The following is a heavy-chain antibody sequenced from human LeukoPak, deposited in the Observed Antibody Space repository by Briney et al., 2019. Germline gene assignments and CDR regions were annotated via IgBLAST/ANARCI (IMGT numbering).Heavy chain of an antibody. CDR2: INHSGST. CDR1: GGSFSGCY. CDR3: ARAYKYYYDSSGYSYRGCFDY. J-gene: IGHJ4*02. D-gene: IGHD3-22*01. Sequence: SETLSLTCAVYGGSFSGCYWSWIRQPPGKGLEWIGEINHSGSTNYNPSLKSRVTISVDTSKNQFSLKLSSVTAADTAVYYCARAYKYYYDSSGYSYRGCFDYWGQGTLVTVSS. V-gene: IGHV4-34*01.